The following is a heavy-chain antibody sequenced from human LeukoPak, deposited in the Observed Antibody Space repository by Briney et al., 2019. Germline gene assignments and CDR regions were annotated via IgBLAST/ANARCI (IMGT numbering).Heavy chain of an antibody. V-gene: IGHV4-34*01. CDR3: ARDLSDYYGSGSYRPIDAFDI. Sequence: KSSETLSLTCAVYGGSFSGYYWSWIRQPPGKGLEWIGEINHSGSTNYNPSLKSRVTISVDTSKNQFSLELSSVTAADTAVYYCARDLSDYYGSGSYRPIDAFDIWGQGTMVTVSS. D-gene: IGHD3-10*01. CDR1: GGSFSGYY. CDR2: INHSGST. J-gene: IGHJ3*02.